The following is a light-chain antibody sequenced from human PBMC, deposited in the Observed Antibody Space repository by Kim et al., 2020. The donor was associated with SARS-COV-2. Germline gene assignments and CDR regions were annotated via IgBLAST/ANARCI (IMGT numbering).Light chain of an antibody. V-gene: IGKV3-20*01. CDR1: QSVSSSY. Sequence: WSPGERATLSCRASQSVSSSYLAWYQQKPGQAPRLLIYGASSRATGIPDRFSGSGSGTDFTLTISRLEPEDSAVYYCQQYDTSRTFGQGTKVDIK. CDR3: QQYDTSRT. CDR2: GAS. J-gene: IGKJ1*01.